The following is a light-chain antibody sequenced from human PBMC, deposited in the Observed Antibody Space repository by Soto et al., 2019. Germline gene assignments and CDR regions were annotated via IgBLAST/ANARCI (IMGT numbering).Light chain of an antibody. CDR2: GAS. Sequence: EIVLKQSPATLSLSTGERATLSCRASQSINGYLAWYHQKPGQAPRLLIYGASSRATGIPDRFSGSGSGTDFTLTISRLEPEDFAVYYCQQYGSSPITFGQGTRLEI. V-gene: IGKV3-20*01. CDR3: QQYGSSPIT. J-gene: IGKJ5*01. CDR1: QSINGY.